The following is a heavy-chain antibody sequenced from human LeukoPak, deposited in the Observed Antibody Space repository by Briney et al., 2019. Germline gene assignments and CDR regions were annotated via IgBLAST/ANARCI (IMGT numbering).Heavy chain of an antibody. J-gene: IGHJ5*02. CDR1: GGSISSSSYY. CDR2: IYYSGST. V-gene: IGHV4-39*07. CDR3: ARDSHDIILWFGESISWFDP. D-gene: IGHD3-10*01. Sequence: SETLSLTCTVSGGSISSSSYYWGWIRQPPGKGLEWIGSIYYSGSTYYNPSLKSRVTISVDTSKNQFSLKLSSVTAADTAVYYCARDSHDIILWFGESISWFDPWGQGTLVTVSS.